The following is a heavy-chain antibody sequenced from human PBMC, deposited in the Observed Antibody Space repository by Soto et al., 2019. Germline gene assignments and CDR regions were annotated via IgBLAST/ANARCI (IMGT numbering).Heavy chain of an antibody. V-gene: IGHV5-10-1*01. CDR2: IDPSDSYT. CDR1: GYSFTSYW. D-gene: IGHD3-3*02. CDR3: ARHLPGPLDAFDI. Sequence: PGESLKISCKGSGYSFTSYWISWVRQIPGKGLEWMGRIDPSDSYTNYSPSFQGHVTISADKSISTAYLQWSSLKASDTAMYYCARHLPGPLDAFDIWGQGTMVTVSS. J-gene: IGHJ3*02.